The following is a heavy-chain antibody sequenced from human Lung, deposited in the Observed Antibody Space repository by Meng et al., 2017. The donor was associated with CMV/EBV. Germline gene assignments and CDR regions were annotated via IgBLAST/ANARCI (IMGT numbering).Heavy chain of an antibody. CDR3: ARVLLDVRGWYYEGMDV. V-gene: IGHV3-11*01. CDR2: ISASYAV. CDR1: GFRFSDYY. Sequence: GESLKISCAASGFRFSDYYMTWIRQAPGKGLEWIAYISASYAVDYADSLKGRFTISRDNAKNSLHLQMNSLRVEDTAVYYCARVLLDVRGWYYEGMDVWGQXTQFNVSS. J-gene: IGHJ6*02. D-gene: IGHD3-16*01.